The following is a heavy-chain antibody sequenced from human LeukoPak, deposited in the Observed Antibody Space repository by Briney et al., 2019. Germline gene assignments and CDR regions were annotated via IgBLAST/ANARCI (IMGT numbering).Heavy chain of an antibody. D-gene: IGHD2-21*01. Sequence: GSLRLSCAASGFTFSNYAMACVRQAPGKGLEWVSGLSGSGGNTYYADSVKGRFTISRDNPKDTLYLQMNSLRAEDTAVYYCATEKGDSPDYWGQGTLVTVSS. J-gene: IGHJ4*02. CDR3: ATEKGDSPDY. CDR1: GFTFSNYA. CDR2: LSGSGGNT. V-gene: IGHV3-23*01.